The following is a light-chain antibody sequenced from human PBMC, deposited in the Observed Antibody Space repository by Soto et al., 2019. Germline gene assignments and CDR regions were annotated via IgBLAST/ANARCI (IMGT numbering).Light chain of an antibody. J-gene: IGKJ5*01. CDR2: GAS. CDR1: QSVSIN. V-gene: IGKV3-15*01. Sequence: EIVLTQSPGTLSLSPGERATLSCRASQSVSINLAWFQQKPGQAPRLLIYGASTRATGIPARFSGSGSGTEFTLTISSLQAEDVAVYYCQQYYSTPITFGQGTRLEIK. CDR3: QQYYSTPIT.